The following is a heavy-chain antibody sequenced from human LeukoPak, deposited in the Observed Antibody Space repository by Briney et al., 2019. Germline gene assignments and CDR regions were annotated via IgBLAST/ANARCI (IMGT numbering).Heavy chain of an antibody. CDR1: GFTFSSYA. J-gene: IGHJ4*02. CDR3: AGDDSSGYSRY. V-gene: IGHV3-23*01. D-gene: IGHD3-22*01. CDR2: ISGSGGST. Sequence: GGSLRLSCAASGFTFSSYAMSWVRQAPGKGLEWVSAISGSGGSTYYADSVKGRFTISRDNSKHTLYLQMNSLRAEDTAVYYCAGDDSSGYSRYWGQGTLVTVSS.